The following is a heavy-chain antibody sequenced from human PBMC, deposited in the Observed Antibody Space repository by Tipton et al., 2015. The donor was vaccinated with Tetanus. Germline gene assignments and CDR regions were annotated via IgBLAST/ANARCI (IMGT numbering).Heavy chain of an antibody. V-gene: IGHV4-4*09. CDR3: ARAARFLGLTHDF. J-gene: IGHJ4*02. CDR1: GVSISGYY. Sequence: TLSLTCTVSGVSISGYYWSWIRQPAGKDLEWIGYIYQTGTTYYNPSLKGRVTISMDRSNTQFSLRLDSLTAADTAVYYCARAARFLGLTHDFWGRGTLVSVSS. CDR2: IYQTGTT. D-gene: IGHD2/OR15-2a*01.